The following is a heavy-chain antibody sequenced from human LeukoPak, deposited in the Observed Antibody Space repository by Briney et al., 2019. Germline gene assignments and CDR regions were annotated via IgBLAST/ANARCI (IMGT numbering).Heavy chain of an antibody. CDR3: ARQEIGNCSSSSCYSFDY. Sequence: SETLSLTCAVYGGSINGYYWSWIRQPPGKGLEWIGEINHSESTNYNPSLKSRVSISVDTSKNQFSPKLLSSVTAADTAVYYCARQEIGNCSSSSCYSFDYWGQGTLVTVSS. J-gene: IGHJ4*02. CDR1: GGSINGYY. V-gene: IGHV4-34*01. D-gene: IGHD2-2*02. CDR2: INHSEST.